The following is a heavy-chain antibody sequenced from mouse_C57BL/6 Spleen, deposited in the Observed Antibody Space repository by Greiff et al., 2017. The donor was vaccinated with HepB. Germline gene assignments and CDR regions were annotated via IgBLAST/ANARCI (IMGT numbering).Heavy chain of an antibody. V-gene: IGHV1-69*01. CDR1: GYTFTSYW. D-gene: IGHD1-1*01. J-gene: IGHJ2*01. CDR3: ARSASLYYYGSSPVDFDY. Sequence: QVQLQQPGAELVMPGASVKLSCKASGYTFTSYWMHWVKQRPGQGLEWIGEIDPSDSYTNYNQKFKGKSTLTVDKSSSTAYMQLSSLTSEDSAVYYCARSASLYYYGSSPVDFDYWGQGTTLTVSS. CDR2: IDPSDSYT.